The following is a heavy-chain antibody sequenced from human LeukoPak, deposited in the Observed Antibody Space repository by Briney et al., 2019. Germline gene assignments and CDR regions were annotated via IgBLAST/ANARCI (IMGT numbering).Heavy chain of an antibody. J-gene: IGHJ4*02. CDR1: GFTFDDYA. D-gene: IGHD1-26*01. Sequence: GGSLRLSCAASGFTFDDYAMHWVRQAPGKGLEWVSGISWNSGSIGYADSVKGRFTISRDNTKNSLYLQMNSLRAEDTALYYCAKDRGGGVGATDYWGQGTLVTVSS. V-gene: IGHV3-9*01. CDR2: ISWNSGSI. CDR3: AKDRGGGVGATDY.